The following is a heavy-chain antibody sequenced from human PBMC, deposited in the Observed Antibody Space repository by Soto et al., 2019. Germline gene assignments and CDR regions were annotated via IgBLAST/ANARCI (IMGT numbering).Heavy chain of an antibody. V-gene: IGHV3-33*01. CDR1: GFTFRSYG. CDR2: IWYDGSNK. CDR3: ARSASYCGGDCNDDGMDV. Sequence: QVQLVESGGGVVQPGRSLRLSCAASGFTFRSYGMHWVRQAPGKGLEWVAVIWYDGSNKYYADSVKGRFTISRDNSKNTLYLQMNSLRAEDTAVYYCARSASYCGGDCNDDGMDVWGQGTTVTVSS. D-gene: IGHD2-21*02. J-gene: IGHJ6*02.